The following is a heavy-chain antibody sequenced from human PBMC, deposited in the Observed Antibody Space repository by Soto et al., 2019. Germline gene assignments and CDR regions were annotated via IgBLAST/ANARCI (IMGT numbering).Heavy chain of an antibody. Sequence: VHLLESGGGLVQPGGSLRVSCAASGFTFSSYAMTWVRQAPGKGLEWVPGISGSGGTKYYADSVRGRFSISRDNSQNTVHLQMNSLRAEDTAVYYCAKALYSSTYSRGMDVWGQGTTVTVSS. J-gene: IGHJ6*02. CDR3: AKALYSSTYSRGMDV. V-gene: IGHV3-23*01. CDR1: GFTFSSYA. CDR2: ISGSGGTK. D-gene: IGHD6-19*01.